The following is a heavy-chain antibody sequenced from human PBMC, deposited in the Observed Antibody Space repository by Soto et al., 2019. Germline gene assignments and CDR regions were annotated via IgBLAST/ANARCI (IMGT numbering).Heavy chain of an antibody. V-gene: IGHV3-23*01. D-gene: IGHD1-1*01. CDR1: GFTFSSYD. J-gene: IGHJ4*02. Sequence: GGSLRLSCTSSGFTFSSYDMIWGRHAPGKGLEWVSVISDNGGTTYYVDSVKGRFTISRDNSKNILYLQMNSLRVEDTAVYYCTKRLGSTATTYGDSWGQGTLVTVSS. CDR2: ISDNGGTT. CDR3: TKRLGSTATTYGDS.